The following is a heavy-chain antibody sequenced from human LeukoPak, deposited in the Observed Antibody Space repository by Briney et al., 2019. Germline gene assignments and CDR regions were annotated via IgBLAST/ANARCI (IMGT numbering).Heavy chain of an antibody. CDR2: VFSSGTT. Sequence: PSETLSLTRTVSGDSISGYYWSWIRQPPGKGLEWIGYVFSSGTTNYNPSLKGRVTLLVDTSKNQFSLELNSVTAADTAVYYCARSGRGAAGTRYISDFWGQGTLVTVSS. CDR3: ARSGRGAAGTRYISDF. V-gene: IGHV4-59*01. D-gene: IGHD6-13*01. J-gene: IGHJ4*02. CDR1: GDSISGYY.